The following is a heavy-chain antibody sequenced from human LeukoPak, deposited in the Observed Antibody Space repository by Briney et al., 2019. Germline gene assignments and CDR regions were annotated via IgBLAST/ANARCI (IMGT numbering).Heavy chain of an antibody. CDR1: GVSISSGGYY. CDR3: ARDAQYYYDDSGYYYLDY. V-gene: IGHV4-31*03. CDR2: IYYTGST. D-gene: IGHD3-22*01. J-gene: IGHJ4*02. Sequence: SETLSLTCTVSGVSISSGGYYWSWIRQHPGKGLEWIGYIYYTGSTYYNPSLKSRVSISVDTSKNQFSLNLSSVTAADTAIYYCARDAQYYYDDSGYYYLDYWGQGTLVTVSS.